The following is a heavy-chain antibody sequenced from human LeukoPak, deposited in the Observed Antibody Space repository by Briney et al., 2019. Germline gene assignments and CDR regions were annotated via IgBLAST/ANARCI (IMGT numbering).Heavy chain of an antibody. Sequence: GRSLRLSCAASGFTFSSYGMHWVRQAPGKGLEWVAVIWYDGSNKYYADSVKGRFTISRGNSKNTLYLQMNSLRAEDTAVYYCARNRYSSGFNWFDPWGQGTLVTVSS. CDR2: IWYDGSNK. D-gene: IGHD6-19*01. CDR1: GFTFSSYG. CDR3: ARNRYSSGFNWFDP. J-gene: IGHJ5*02. V-gene: IGHV3-33*01.